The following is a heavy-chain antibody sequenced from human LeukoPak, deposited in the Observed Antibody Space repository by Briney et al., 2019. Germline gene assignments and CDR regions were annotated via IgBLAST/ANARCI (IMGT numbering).Heavy chain of an antibody. CDR3: AGGGYDFWSGYPMVDP. CDR1: GFTFSSYA. D-gene: IGHD3-3*01. J-gene: IGHJ5*02. CDR2: ISYDGSNK. Sequence: GRSLRLSCAASGFTFSSYAMHWVRQAPGKGLEWVAVISYDGSNKYYADSVKGRFTISRDNSKNTLYLQMNSLRAEDTAVYYCAGGGYDFWSGYPMVDPWGQGTLVTVSS. V-gene: IGHV3-30-3*01.